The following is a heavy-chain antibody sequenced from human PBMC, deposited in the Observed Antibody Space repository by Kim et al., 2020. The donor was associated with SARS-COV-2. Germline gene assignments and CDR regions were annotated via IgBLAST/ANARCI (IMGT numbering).Heavy chain of an antibody. Sequence: GGSLRLSCAASGFTVSSNYMSWVRQAPGKGLEWVSVIYSGGSTYYADSVKGRFTIPRDNSKNTLYLQMNSLRAEDTAVYYCARHPYYGSGSYYDYWGQGTLVTVSS. D-gene: IGHD3-10*01. CDR2: IYSGGST. CDR1: GFTVSSNY. CDR3: ARHPYYGSGSYYDY. J-gene: IGHJ4*02. V-gene: IGHV3-66*04.